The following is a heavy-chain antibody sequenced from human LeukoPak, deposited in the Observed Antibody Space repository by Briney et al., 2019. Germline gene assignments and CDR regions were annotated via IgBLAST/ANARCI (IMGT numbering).Heavy chain of an antibody. CDR2: MYYSGST. J-gene: IGHJ4*02. Sequence: SETLSLTCTVSGGSISSDDYYWGWIRQPPGKGLEWMGSMYYSGSTYYNPSLKSRVSISVDTSKNQFSLKLSSVTAADTAVYYCARYCSSTSCYPRRGYWGQGTLVTVSS. CDR1: GGSISSDDYY. D-gene: IGHD2-2*01. V-gene: IGHV4-39*01. CDR3: ARYCSSTSCYPRRGY.